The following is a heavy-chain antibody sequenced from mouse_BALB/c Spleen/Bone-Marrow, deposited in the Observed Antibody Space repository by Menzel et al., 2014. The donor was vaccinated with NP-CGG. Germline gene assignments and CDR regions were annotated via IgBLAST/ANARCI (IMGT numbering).Heavy chain of an antibody. D-gene: IGHD2-1*01. Sequence: VQLQQSGAELAKPGASVKMSCKASGYTFTSYWMYWIKQRPGQGLEWIGYINPSTGYTEYNQKFKDKATLTADKSSNTAYMQLSSLTSEDSAVYYCARKGYGNYHYYVMGYWGQGTSVTVSS. CDR3: ARKGYGNYHYYVMGY. CDR2: INPSTGYT. J-gene: IGHJ4*01. CDR1: GYTFTSYW. V-gene: IGHV1-7*01.